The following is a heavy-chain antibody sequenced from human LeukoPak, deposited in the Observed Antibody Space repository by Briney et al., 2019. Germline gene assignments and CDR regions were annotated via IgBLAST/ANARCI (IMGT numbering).Heavy chain of an antibody. V-gene: IGHV3-11*01. CDR2: ISSSGSTI. Sequence: GGSLRLSCAASGFTFSDYYMSGIRQAPGKGLEWVSYISSSGSTIYYADSVKGRFTISRDNAKNSLYMQMNSLRAEDTAVYYCASGAASSSWYGKYFQHWGQGTLVTVSS. D-gene: IGHD6-13*01. CDR3: ASGAASSSWYGKYFQH. CDR1: GFTFSDYY. J-gene: IGHJ1*01.